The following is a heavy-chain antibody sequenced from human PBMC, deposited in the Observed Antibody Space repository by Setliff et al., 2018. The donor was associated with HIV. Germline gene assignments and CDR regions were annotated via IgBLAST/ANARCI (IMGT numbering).Heavy chain of an antibody. CDR3: ARGRWIRVSAAIMYYYYYYMGV. CDR2: IYYNGNT. J-gene: IGHJ6*03. Sequence: PSETLSLTCTVSGGSISSSGPGYYWGWFRQPPGKVLEWVGSIYYNGNTFYNQSLQSRVTISLDTSKNQFSLELRSVTAADTALHYCARGRWIRVSAAIMYYYYYYMGVWGRGTTVTV. D-gene: IGHD2-2*01. CDR1: GGSISSSGPGYY. V-gene: IGHV4-39*07.